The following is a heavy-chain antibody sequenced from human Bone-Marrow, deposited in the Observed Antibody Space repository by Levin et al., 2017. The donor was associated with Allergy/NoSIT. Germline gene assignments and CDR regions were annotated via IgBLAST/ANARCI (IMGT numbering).Heavy chain of an antibody. CDR1: GGSISSSSYY. J-gene: IGHJ3*02. Sequence: PSETLSLTCTVSGGSISSSSYYWGWIRQPPGKGLEWIGSIYYSGSTYYNPSLKSRVTISVDTSKNQFSLKLSSVTAADTAVYYCARTLYSGYGGSGAFDIWGQGTMVTVSS. CDR2: IYYSGST. V-gene: IGHV4-39*01. D-gene: IGHD5-12*01. CDR3: ARTLYSGYGGSGAFDI.